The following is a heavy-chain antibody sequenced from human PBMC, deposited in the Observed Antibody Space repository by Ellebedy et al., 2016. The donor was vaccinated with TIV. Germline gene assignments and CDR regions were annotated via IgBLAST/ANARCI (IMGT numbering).Heavy chain of an antibody. J-gene: IGHJ4*02. CDR1: GFTFSSYW. CDR3: AREVGGGGAY. Sequence: GGSLRLSXAASGFTFSSYWMHWVRQAPGKGLEWVANIKQDGSVKKYVDSVKGQFTISRDNGKNSLYLQMNSLRGEDTAVYYCAREVGGGGAYWGQGTLVTVSS. CDR2: IKQDGSVK. D-gene: IGHD2-21*01. V-gene: IGHV3-7*01.